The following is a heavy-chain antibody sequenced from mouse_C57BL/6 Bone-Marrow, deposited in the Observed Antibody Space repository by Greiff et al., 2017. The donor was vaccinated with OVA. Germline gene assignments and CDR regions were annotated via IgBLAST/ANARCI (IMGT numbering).Heavy chain of an antibody. J-gene: IGHJ4*01. Sequence: QVHVKQPGAELVMPGASVKLSCKASGYTFTSYWMHWVKQRPGQGLEWIGEIDPSDSYTNYNQKFKGKSTLTVDKSSSTAYMQLSSLTSEDSAVYYCARKLRYLYYYAMDYWGQGTSVTVSS. CDR3: ARKLRYLYYYAMDY. CDR2: IDPSDSYT. D-gene: IGHD1-1*01. CDR1: GYTFTSYW. V-gene: IGHV1-69*01.